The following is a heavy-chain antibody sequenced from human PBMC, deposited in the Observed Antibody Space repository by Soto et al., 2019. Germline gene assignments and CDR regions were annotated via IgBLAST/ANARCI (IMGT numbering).Heavy chain of an antibody. Sequence: GSLRLSCAASGFTFSNAWMSWVRQAPGKGLEWVGRIKGEADGGTTDYAAPVKGRITISRDHSKDTLYLQMNSLKTEDTAVYYCTTGLSNGYYDFDYWGQGTPVTVSS. J-gene: IGHJ4*02. D-gene: IGHD3-22*01. CDR2: IKGEADGGTT. CDR1: GFTFSNAW. CDR3: TTGLSNGYYDFDY. V-gene: IGHV3-15*01.